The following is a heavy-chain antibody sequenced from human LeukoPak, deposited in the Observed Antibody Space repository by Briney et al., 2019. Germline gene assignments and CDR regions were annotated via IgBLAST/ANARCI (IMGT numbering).Heavy chain of an antibody. CDR2: INPNSGGT. CDR3: ARERKRHQKYSSGSQVDY. Sequence: ASVKVSCKASGYTFTGYYMHWVRQAPGQGLEWMGRINPNSGGTNYAQKFQGRVTMTRDTSISTAYMELSRLRSDDTAVYYCARERKRHQKYSSGSQVDYWGQGTLVTVSS. CDR1: GYTFTGYY. J-gene: IGHJ4*02. V-gene: IGHV1-2*06. D-gene: IGHD6-19*01.